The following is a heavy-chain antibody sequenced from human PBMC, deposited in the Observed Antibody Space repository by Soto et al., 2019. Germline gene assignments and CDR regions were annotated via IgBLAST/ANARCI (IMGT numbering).Heavy chain of an antibody. CDR3: ARDQSGTRDILPGYLQVPWYDP. CDR2: IYYSGST. J-gene: IGHJ5*02. CDR1: GGSISRGGYY. Sequence: SETLSLTCTVSGGSISRGGYYWSWIRQHPGKGREWIGYIYYSGSTYYDPSLKSRVTISVDTSKNQFSLKLSSVTAADTAVYYCARDQSGTRDILPGYLQVPWYDPWGQGTLVTISS. V-gene: IGHV4-31*03. D-gene: IGHD3-9*01.